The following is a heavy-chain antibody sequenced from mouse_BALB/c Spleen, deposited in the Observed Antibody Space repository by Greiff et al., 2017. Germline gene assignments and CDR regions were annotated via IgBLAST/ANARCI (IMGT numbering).Heavy chain of an antibody. Sequence: VKLMESGPGLVAPSQSLSITCTVSGFSLTSYGVHWVRQPPGKGLEWLGVIWAGGSTNYNSALMSRLSISKDNSKSQVFLKMNSLQTDDTAMYYCARAPYDGYLSWFAYWGQGTLVTVSA. CDR2: IWAGGST. V-gene: IGHV2-9*02. CDR1: GFSLTSYG. J-gene: IGHJ3*01. D-gene: IGHD2-3*01. CDR3: ARAPYDGYLSWFAY.